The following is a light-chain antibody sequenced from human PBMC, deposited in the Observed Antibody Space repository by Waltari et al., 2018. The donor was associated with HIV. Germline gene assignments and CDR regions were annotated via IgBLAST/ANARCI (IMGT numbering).Light chain of an antibody. V-gene: IGKV1-NL1*01. CDR2: AAS. J-gene: IGKJ4*01. CDR3: QQYSSPPPLT. CDR1: QALSNS. Sequence: DIQMTQSPSSLSASVGDRVTITCRASQALSNSLAWYQQKPGTAPKLLLYAASRLESRGPSRFSGSRAGTDYDRSISSLQPEDFAVYYCQQYSSPPPLTCGGGTKVEIK.